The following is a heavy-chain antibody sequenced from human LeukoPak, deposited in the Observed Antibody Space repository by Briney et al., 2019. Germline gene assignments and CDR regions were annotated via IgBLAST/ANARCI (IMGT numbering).Heavy chain of an antibody. D-gene: IGHD2-15*01. J-gene: IGHJ4*02. Sequence: SGPTLVNPTQTLPLTCTVTGFSITTDGVGVGWIRQAPGKALEWLAIIFWDGDRRYNSSLRSRLTITSDNSRNQMVLIMTNMDPVDTATYFCAHSLRRPSCSCGNCYYFGYWGQGTLVTVSS. CDR1: GFSITTDGVG. V-gene: IGHV2-5*02. CDR2: IFWDGDR. CDR3: AHSLRRPSCSCGNCYYFGY.